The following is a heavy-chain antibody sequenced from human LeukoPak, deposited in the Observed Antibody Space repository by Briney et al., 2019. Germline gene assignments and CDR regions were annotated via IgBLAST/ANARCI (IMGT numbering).Heavy chain of an antibody. V-gene: IGHV4-59*01. J-gene: IGHJ3*02. D-gene: IGHD2-15*01. CDR1: GGSISSYY. Sequence: PSETLALTCTVSGGSISSYYWSWIRQPPGKGLEWIGYIYYSGSTNYNPSLKSRVTISVDTSKNQCSLKLSSVTAADTAVYYCARELGCSGGSCYSDGAFDIWGQGTMVTVSS. CDR2: IYYSGST. CDR3: ARELGCSGGSCYSDGAFDI.